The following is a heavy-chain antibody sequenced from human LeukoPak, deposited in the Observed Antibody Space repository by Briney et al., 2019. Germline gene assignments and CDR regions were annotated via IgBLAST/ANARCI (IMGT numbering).Heavy chain of an antibody. J-gene: IGHJ3*02. CDR2: INPNDGGT. V-gene: IGHV1-2*02. CDR1: GYTFSDYY. Sequence: ASVKVSCKASGYTFSDYYMNWARQAPGQGLEWMGWINPNDGGTNYAQKFQDRVTMTRDTSISTAYMELSRLKSDDTAVYYCARSEAFDIWGQGTMVTVSS. CDR3: ARSEAFDI.